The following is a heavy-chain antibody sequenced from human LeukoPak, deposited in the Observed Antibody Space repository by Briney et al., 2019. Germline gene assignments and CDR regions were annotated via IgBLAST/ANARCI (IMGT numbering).Heavy chain of an antibody. V-gene: IGHV3-11*03. CDR2: ITDSSSYT. CDR1: GFTFKTYA. J-gene: IGHJ4*02. D-gene: IGHD3-22*01. Sequence: GGSLRLSCAASGFTFKTYAMGWVRQAPGKGLEWVSYITDSSSYTSYAASVKGRFTISRDNAKNSLYLQMNSLRAEDTAVYYCARHYSDSSGYYYWVDYWGQGTLVTVSS. CDR3: ARHYSDSSGYYYWVDY.